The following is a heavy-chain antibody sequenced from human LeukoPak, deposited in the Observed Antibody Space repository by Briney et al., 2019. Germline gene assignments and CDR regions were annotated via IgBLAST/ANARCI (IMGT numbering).Heavy chain of an antibody. Sequence: GGSLRLSCEASGFTFSSYVMAWVRQAPEKGLEWVAGITGSSDITDYADSVKGRFTISRDNSKNTLYLQMNSLMAVDTAIYYCAKKIPGTYPFDYWGRGTLVTVSS. CDR1: GFTFSSYV. CDR3: AKKIPGTYPFDY. V-gene: IGHV3-23*01. D-gene: IGHD1-26*01. J-gene: IGHJ4*02. CDR2: ITGSSDIT.